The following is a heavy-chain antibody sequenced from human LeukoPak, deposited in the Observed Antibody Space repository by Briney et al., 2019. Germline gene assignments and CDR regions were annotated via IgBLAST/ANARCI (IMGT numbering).Heavy chain of an antibody. J-gene: IGHJ4*02. V-gene: IGHV4-59*01. CDR2: IYYTGST. D-gene: IGHD6-19*01. Sequence: SETLSLTCTVSGGSISGFYWSWIRQPPGKGLEWIGYIYYTGSTNYNPSLKSRVIMSLDMSKNQFSLKLNSVTAADTAVYYCTRVGSQGQPGYWGQGTLVTVSS. CDR3: TRVGSQGQPGY. CDR1: GGSISGFY.